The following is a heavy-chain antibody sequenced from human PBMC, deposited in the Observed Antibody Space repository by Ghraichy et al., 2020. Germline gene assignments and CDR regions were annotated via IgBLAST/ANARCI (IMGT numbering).Heavy chain of an antibody. CDR3: ARCSSTSCYTRGLFDY. D-gene: IGHD2-2*02. V-gene: IGHV1-8*01. Sequence: ASVKVSCKASGYTFTSYDINWVRQATGQGLEWMGWMNPNSGNTGYAQKFQGRVTMTRNTSISTAYMELSSLRSEDTAVYYCARCSSTSCYTRGLFDYWGQGTLVTVSS. J-gene: IGHJ4*02. CDR1: GYTFTSYD. CDR2: MNPNSGNT.